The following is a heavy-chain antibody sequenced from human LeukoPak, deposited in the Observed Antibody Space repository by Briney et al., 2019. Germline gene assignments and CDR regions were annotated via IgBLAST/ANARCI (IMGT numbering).Heavy chain of an antibody. CDR3: AKHYGDYVAHFDY. V-gene: IGHV5-10-1*01. CDR1: GYSFTNHW. CDR2: IDPSDSYT. Sequence: PGGSLRLSCKGSGYSFTNHWISRVRQMPGKGLEWMGRIDPSDSYTNYSPSFQGHVTISADKSISTAYLQWSSLKASDTAMYYCAKHYGDYVAHFDYWGQGTLVTVSS. J-gene: IGHJ4*02. D-gene: IGHD4-17*01.